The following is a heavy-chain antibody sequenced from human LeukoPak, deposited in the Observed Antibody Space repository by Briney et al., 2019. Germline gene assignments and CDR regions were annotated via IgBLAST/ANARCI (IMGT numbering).Heavy chain of an antibody. Sequence: GGSLRLSCAASGFTFSSFEMNWVRQAPGKGLEWVSYTSASGTTTYYADSVKGRFTISRDHAKNSLYLQMNSLRAGDTAVYYCARGGYSGYVTFDIWGQGTMVTVSS. V-gene: IGHV3-48*03. CDR3: ARGGYSGYVTFDI. J-gene: IGHJ3*02. CDR1: GFTFSSFE. D-gene: IGHD5-12*01. CDR2: TSASGTTT.